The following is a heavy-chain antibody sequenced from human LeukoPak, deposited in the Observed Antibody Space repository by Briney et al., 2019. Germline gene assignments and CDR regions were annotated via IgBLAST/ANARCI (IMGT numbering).Heavy chain of an antibody. CDR1: GGSISSGSYY. CDR3: ARCGRVAYYFDY. Sequence: SETLSLTCTVSGGSISSGSYYWSWIRQPAGKGLEWIGRIYTSGSTNYNLSLKSRVTISVDTSKNQFSLKLSSVTAADTAVYYCARCGRVAYYFDYWGQGTLVTVSS. CDR2: IYTSGST. J-gene: IGHJ4*02. D-gene: IGHD5-12*01. V-gene: IGHV4-61*02.